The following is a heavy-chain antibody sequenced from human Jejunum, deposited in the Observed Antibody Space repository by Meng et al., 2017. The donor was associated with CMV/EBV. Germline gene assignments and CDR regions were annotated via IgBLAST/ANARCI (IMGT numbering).Heavy chain of an antibody. J-gene: IGHJ4*02. V-gene: IGHV7-4-1*02. CDR3: ARDPDSAVCENCSS. CDR2: INANTGNP. CDR1: GDTFTSYA. Sequence: VDLVDQVSDGEKVEASGTVSCTSSGDTFTSYAMNWVRPAPGQGLEWMGWINANTGNPTNAQDFTGRYVFSLDTSVSTAYLQISSIKAEDTDVYYCARDPDSAVCENCSSWGQGTLVTVSS. D-gene: IGHD6-13*01.